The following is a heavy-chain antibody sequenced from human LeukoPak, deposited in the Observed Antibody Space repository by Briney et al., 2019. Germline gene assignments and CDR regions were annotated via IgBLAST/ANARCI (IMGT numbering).Heavy chain of an antibody. CDR1: GFTFSSYA. Sequence: PGGSLRLSCAASGFTFSSYAMSWVRQAPGKGLEWVSAISGSGGSTYYADSVKGRFTISTDNSKNTLYLQMNSLRAEDTAVYYCAKDPSAAGRKGAFDIWGQGTMVTVSS. V-gene: IGHV3-23*01. J-gene: IGHJ3*02. CDR2: ISGSGGST. CDR3: AKDPSAAGRKGAFDI. D-gene: IGHD6-13*01.